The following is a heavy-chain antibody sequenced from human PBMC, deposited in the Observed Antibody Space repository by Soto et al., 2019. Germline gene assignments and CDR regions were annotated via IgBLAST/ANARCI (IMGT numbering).Heavy chain of an antibody. J-gene: IGHJ6*02. CDR3: ARDLWGYCGTDCYPLDV. V-gene: IGHV1-18*01. D-gene: IGHD2-21*02. CDR2: ISADNGYA. CDR1: GYTFTIYG. Sequence: ASVKVSCEASGYTFTIYGMSWVRQAPGQGFEWMGWISADNGYAKYAQKFQGRVTMTTDTSTSTAYLELRSLRSDDTAVYYCARDLWGYCGTDCYPLDVWGQGTTVTVSS.